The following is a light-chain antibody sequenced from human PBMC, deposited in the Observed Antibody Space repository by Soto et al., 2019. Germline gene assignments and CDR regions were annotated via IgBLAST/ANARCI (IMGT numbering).Light chain of an antibody. CDR1: QTVSDD. CDR2: GAS. CDR3: QQYHDWPPIT. V-gene: IGKV3-15*01. Sequence: EIVMTQSPATLFVSPGERATLSCRASQTVSDDLAWYQQKPGQAPRLLIYGASTRATDIPARFSGGGSGTAFTLTVSRLQSEDSAIYYCQQYHDWPPITFGPGTKVNI. J-gene: IGKJ3*01.